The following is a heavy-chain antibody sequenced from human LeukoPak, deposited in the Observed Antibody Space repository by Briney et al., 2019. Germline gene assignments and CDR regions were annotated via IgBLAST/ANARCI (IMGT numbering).Heavy chain of an antibody. CDR2: IIPIFGTA. CDR1: GGTFSSYA. D-gene: IGHD2-15*01. J-gene: IGHJ4*02. CDR3: ARGSKVLVAATYD. V-gene: IGHV1-69*05. Sequence: ASVKVSCKASGGTFSSYAISWVRQAPGQGLEWMEGIIPIFGTANYAQKFQGRVTITTDESTSTACMELSSLRSEDTAVYYCARGSKVLVAATYDWGQGTLVTVSS.